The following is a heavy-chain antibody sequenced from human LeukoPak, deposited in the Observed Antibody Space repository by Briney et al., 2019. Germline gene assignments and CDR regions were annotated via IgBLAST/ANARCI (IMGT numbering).Heavy chain of an antibody. CDR3: ARAQYYDILTGYYLFDY. J-gene: IGHJ4*02. CDR1: GGTFSSYA. V-gene: IGHV1-46*03. CDR2: VNPSGGST. D-gene: IGHD3-9*01. Sequence: GASVKISCKASGGTFSSYAISWVRQAPGQGLEWMGIVNPSGGSTSYAQKFQGRVTMTRDTSTSTVYMELSSLRSEDTAVYYCARAQYYDILTGYYLFDYWGQGTLVTVSS.